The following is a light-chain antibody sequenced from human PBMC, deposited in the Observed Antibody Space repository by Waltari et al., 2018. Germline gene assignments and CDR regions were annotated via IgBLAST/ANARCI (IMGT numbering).Light chain of an antibody. J-gene: IGLJ3*02. CDR2: DTN. CDR3: ALYYGNARWV. Sequence: QTVVTQEPSLTLSPGVTVTLTCTPTTWAVISIYYPNWFQQKPGQAPTSLIYDTNKRHFWTPARFSGSLLGGKAALTLSRALPEDEADYYCALYYGNARWVFGGGTKLTVL. V-gene: IGLV7-43*01. CDR1: TWAVISIYY.